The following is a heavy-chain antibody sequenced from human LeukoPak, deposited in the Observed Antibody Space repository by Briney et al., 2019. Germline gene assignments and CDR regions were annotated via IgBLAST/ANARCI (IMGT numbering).Heavy chain of an antibody. Sequence: SETLSLTCIVSGDSISSTSYYWAWIRQPPGKGLEWIGMIFYSGSAYYTPSLRGRVTLSVDTSRNQFSLNLISVTAADTGVYFCARQQSDTSLFDPWGQGTLVTVSS. CDR3: ARQQSDTSLFDP. CDR2: IFYSGSA. CDR1: GDSISSTSYY. J-gene: IGHJ5*02. V-gene: IGHV4-39*01. D-gene: IGHD2-21*02.